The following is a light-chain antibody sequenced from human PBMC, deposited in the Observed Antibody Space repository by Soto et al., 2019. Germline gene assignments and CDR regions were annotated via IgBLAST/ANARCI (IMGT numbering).Light chain of an antibody. CDR2: DVS. V-gene: IGLV2-14*01. Sequence: QSALAQPASVSGSPGQSITISCTGTSSYVGAYDYVSWYQQRPGKAPKLMIYDVSDRPSGVSNRFSGSKSGNTASLTISGLQADDEADYFCSSYTSGTTHVFGTGTKLTVL. CDR1: SSYVGAYDY. CDR3: SSYTSGTTHV. J-gene: IGLJ1*01.